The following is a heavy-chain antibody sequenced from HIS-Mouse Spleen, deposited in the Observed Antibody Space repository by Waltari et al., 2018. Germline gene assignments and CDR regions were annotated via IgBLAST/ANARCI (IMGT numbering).Heavy chain of an antibody. J-gene: IGHJ2*01. CDR2: IYYSGST. D-gene: IGHD6-13*01. CDR3: AREIPYSSSWYDWYFDL. Sequence: QLQLQESGPGLVKPSATLSLTCTVSGVSISSSSYYWGCLRQPPGKGLEWIGSIYYSGSTYYNPSLKSRVTISVDTSKNQFSLKLSSVTAADTAVYYCAREIPYSSSWYDWYFDLWGRGTLVTVSS. V-gene: IGHV4-39*07. CDR1: GVSISSSSYY.